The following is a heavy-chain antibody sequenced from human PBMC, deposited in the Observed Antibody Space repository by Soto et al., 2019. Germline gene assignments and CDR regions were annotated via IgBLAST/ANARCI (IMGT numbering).Heavy chain of an antibody. J-gene: IGHJ6*02. CDR3: ALPIIHGNYYYFYATDV. CDR1: GGTFRSYG. Sequence: QVQLVQSGAEVKQPGSSVKVSCNVSGGTFRSYGVSWVRQAPGQGLEWMGGIMPIYGTTKYAQRFQGRGTITADESTSTAYLDLSSLRSEDTAVYYCALPIIHGNYYYFYATDVWGQGTTVTVSS. V-gene: IGHV1-69*01. D-gene: IGHD1-20*01. CDR2: IMPIYGTT.